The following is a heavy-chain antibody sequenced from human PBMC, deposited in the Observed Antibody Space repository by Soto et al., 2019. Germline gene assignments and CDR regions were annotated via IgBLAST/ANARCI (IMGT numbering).Heavy chain of an antibody. J-gene: IGHJ5*02. Sequence: PGGSLRLSCAASGFTFSSYAMSWVRQAPWKGLEWGSSISGSGGSTYYADSVKGRFTISRDNSKNTLYLQMNSLRAEDTAVYYCAKDRGYCSSTSCYLGWFDPWGQGTLVTVSS. CDR1: GFTFSSYA. D-gene: IGHD2-2*01. CDR2: ISGSGGST. V-gene: IGHV3-23*01. CDR3: AKDRGYCSSTSCYLGWFDP.